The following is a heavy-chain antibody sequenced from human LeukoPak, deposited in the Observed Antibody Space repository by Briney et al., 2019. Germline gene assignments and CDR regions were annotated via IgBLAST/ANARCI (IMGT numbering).Heavy chain of an antibody. CDR1: GFTFSSYG. CDR2: TSYDGSNK. V-gene: IGHV3-30*03. Sequence: GGSLRLSCAASGFTFSSYGMHWVRQAPGNGLEWVAVTSYDGSNKYYADSVNGRFTISRDNSKNTLYLQMNSRRAEDTALYYCARDHAGGSYAGGGYDYWGQGTLVTVSS. D-gene: IGHD1-26*01. CDR3: ARDHAGGSYAGGGYDY. J-gene: IGHJ4*02.